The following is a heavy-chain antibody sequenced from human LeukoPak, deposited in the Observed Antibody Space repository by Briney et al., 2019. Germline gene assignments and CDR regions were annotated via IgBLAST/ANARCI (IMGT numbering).Heavy chain of an antibody. J-gene: IGHJ4*02. CDR2: ISGGGGGT. CDR3: AKGASSLGDY. Sequence: GGSLRLSCAASGFTFSGYSMNWVRQAPGKGLEWVSAISGGGGGTFYADSVKGRFVISRDNSKNTLYLQMNSLRVEDTAVYYCAKGASSLGDYWGQGTLVTVSS. D-gene: IGHD6-13*01. CDR1: GFTFSGYS. V-gene: IGHV3-23*01.